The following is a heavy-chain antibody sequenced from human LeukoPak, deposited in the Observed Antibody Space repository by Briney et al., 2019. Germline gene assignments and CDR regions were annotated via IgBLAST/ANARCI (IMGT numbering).Heavy chain of an antibody. CDR1: GFTLRSFW. V-gene: IGHV3-74*01. CDR2: INGDGSGT. D-gene: IGHD3-3*01. Sequence: AGGSLSLSCAASGFTLRSFWMHWVRQAPGKGLLGVSRINGDGSGTAYADSVKGRFTISRDNAKNTLYLQMNSLRDEDTAVYFCAREGGKYDEFDTWGQGIQVTVSS. J-gene: IGHJ5*02. CDR3: AREGGKYDEFDT.